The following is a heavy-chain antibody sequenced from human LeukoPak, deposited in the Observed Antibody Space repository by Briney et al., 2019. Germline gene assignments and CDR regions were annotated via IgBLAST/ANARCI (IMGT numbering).Heavy chain of an antibody. V-gene: IGHV3-30*18. Sequence: SCKASGGTFISYGMHWVRQAPGKGLEWVAVISYDGSNKYYADSVKGRFTISRDNSKNTLYLQMNSLRAEDTAVYYCAKDISTLMVYAIVDYWGQGTLVTVSS. CDR1: GGTFISYG. CDR2: ISYDGSNK. D-gene: IGHD2-8*01. CDR3: AKDISTLMVYAIVDY. J-gene: IGHJ4*02.